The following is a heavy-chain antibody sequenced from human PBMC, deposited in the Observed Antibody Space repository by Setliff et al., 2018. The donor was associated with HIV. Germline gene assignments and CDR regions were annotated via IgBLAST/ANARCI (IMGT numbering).Heavy chain of an antibody. J-gene: IGHJ4*02. D-gene: IGHD3-10*02. V-gene: IGHV4-39*07. CDR3: ARGQDGHSVLFDY. Sequence: PSETLSLTCTVSGGSIRATSYYWGWIRQSPGKGLEWIGSIYYSGTTYYNPSFRSRVTVSVDTSKNQFSLKVSSVTAADTAVYFCARGQDGHSVLFDYWGQGALVTVSS. CDR1: GGSIRATSYY. CDR2: IYYSGTT.